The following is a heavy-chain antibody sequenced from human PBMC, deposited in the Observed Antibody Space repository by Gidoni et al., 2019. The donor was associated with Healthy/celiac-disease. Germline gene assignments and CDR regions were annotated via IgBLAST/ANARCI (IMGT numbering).Heavy chain of an antibody. Sequence: EVQLVKYGGGLVQPGGSLRLPGSVSGFTFSGYAMHWVRQAPEKGLEYVSAISSNGGSTYYADSVKGRFTISRDNSKNTLYLQMSSLRAEDTAVYYCVKDFRGCSSSSVFDYWGQGTLVTVSS. J-gene: IGHJ4*02. CDR3: VKDFRGCSSSSVFDY. D-gene: IGHD6-6*01. CDR2: ISSNGGST. V-gene: IGHV3-64D*06. CDR1: GFTFSGYA.